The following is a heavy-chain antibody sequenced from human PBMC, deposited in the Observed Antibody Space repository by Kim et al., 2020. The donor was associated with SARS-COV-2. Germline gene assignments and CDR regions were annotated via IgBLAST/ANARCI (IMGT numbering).Heavy chain of an antibody. CDR1: GYSISSGYY. Sequence: SETLSLTCTVSGYSISSGYYWGWIRQPPGKGLEWIGSIYHSGSTYYNPSLKSRVTISVYTSKNQFSLKLSSVTAADTAVYYCAREGYCSSTRCPHLDYWG. D-gene: IGHD2-2*01. J-gene: IGHJ4*01. V-gene: IGHV4-38-2*02. CDR2: IYHSGST. CDR3: AREGYCSSTRCPHLDY.